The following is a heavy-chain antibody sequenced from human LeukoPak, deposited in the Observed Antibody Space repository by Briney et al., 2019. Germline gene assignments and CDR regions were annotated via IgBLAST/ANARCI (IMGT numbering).Heavy chain of an antibody. CDR3: ARLGAAEDY. J-gene: IGHJ4*02. D-gene: IGHD6-13*01. Sequence: PGGSLRLSCAASGFTVSSHYMSWVRQAPGKGPEWVSSISSSSSYIYYADSVKGRFTISRDNAKNSLYLQMNSLRAEDTAVYYCARLGAAEDYWGQGTLVTVSS. CDR1: GFTVSSHY. CDR2: ISSSSSYI. V-gene: IGHV3-21*01.